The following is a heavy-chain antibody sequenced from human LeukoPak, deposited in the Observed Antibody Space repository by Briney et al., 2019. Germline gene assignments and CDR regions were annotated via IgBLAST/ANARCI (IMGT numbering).Heavy chain of an antibody. CDR3: ARAWLGLTGDGYTADNWFDP. J-gene: IGHJ5*02. D-gene: IGHD5-24*01. Sequence: ASVRVSCKASGYTFTSYGISWVRQAPGQGLEWMGWISAYNGNTNYAQKLQGRVTMTTDTSTSTAYMELRSLRSDDTAVYYCARAWLGLTGDGYTADNWFDPWGQGTLITVSS. CDR1: GYTFTSYG. CDR2: ISAYNGNT. V-gene: IGHV1-18*01.